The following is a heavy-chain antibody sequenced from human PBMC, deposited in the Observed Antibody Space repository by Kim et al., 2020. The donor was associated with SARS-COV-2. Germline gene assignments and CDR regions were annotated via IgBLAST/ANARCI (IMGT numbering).Heavy chain of an antibody. CDR2: INHSGST. J-gene: IGHJ5*02. CDR3: ARGAGSGSYSGFGWFDP. Sequence: SETLSLTCAVYGGSFSGYYWSWIRQPPGKGLEWIGEINHSGSTNYNPSLKSRVTISVDTSKNQFSLKLSSVTAADTAVYYCARGAGSGSYSGFGWFDPWGQGTLVTVSS. V-gene: IGHV4-34*01. D-gene: IGHD3-10*01. CDR1: GGSFSGYY.